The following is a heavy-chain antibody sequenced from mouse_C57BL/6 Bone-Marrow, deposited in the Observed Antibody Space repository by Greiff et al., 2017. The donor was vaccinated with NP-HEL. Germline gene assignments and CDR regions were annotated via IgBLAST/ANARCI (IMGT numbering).Heavy chain of an antibody. CDR1: GFSLTSYA. J-gene: IGHJ1*03. Sequence: VQLQQSGPGLVAPSQSLSITCTVSGFSLTSYAISWVRQPPGKGLEWLGVIWTGGGTNYNSALKSRLSISKDNSKSQVFLKMNSLQTDDTARYYCARNRDDYDDWYFDVWGTGTTVTVSS. D-gene: IGHD2-4*01. V-gene: IGHV2-9-1*01. CDR2: IWTGGGT. CDR3: ARNRDDYDDWYFDV.